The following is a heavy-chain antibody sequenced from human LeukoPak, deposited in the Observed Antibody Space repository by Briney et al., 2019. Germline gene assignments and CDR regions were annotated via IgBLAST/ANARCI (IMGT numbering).Heavy chain of an antibody. CDR1: DFKFSEFR. Sequence: GGSLRLSCAASDFKFSEFRMSWVRQAPGKGPEWVATIEDDGSERYYVDSVKGRFTISRDNAKESLYLQMNSLRVDDTAVYYCARWDCRGDCAHDPGGQGNLVTVSA. V-gene: IGHV3-7*01. CDR3: ARWDCRGDCAHDP. D-gene: IGHD2-21*02. J-gene: IGHJ5*02. CDR2: IEDDGSER.